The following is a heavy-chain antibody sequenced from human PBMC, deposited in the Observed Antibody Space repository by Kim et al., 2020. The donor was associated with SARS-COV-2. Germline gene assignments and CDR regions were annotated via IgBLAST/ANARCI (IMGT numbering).Heavy chain of an antibody. D-gene: IGHD5-12*01. CDR3: ARDRDGYNSFDY. Sequence: GGSLRLSCSASGFSFSDYYMTWIRQAPGQGLEWISGISSSSHTSHADSVKGRFIISRDNAKKSLYLQMNSLRVEDTAVYYCARDRDGYNSFDYWGQGTLVIVSS. J-gene: IGHJ4*02. CDR2: ISSSSHT. CDR1: GFSFSDYY. V-gene: IGHV3-11*06.